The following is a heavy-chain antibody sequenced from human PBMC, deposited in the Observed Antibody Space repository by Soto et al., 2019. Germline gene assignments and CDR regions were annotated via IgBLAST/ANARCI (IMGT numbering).Heavy chain of an antibody. CDR1: GGSFSSYH. J-gene: IGHJ4*02. Sequence: SGTLSLTCAVYGGSFSSYHWSWIRQTPGKGLEWIGEINHLTTTNYNPSLKSRVIISLDTPKNQFSLKLSSVTAADTAVYYCARGYDTALALIFWGQGILVTVSS. CDR3: ARGYDTALALIF. V-gene: IGHV4-34*01. CDR2: INHLTTT. D-gene: IGHD5-18*01.